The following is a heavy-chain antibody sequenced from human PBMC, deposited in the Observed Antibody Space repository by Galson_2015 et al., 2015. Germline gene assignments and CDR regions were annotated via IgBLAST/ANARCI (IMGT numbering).Heavy chain of an antibody. D-gene: IGHD2-8*01. Sequence: SVKVSCKASGYTFTNFYMHWVRQAPGQGLERVGRINPSGGTTSSAQKFQGRVTMTRDTSTSTVYMELSNLRSDDTAVYYCARERGGKWNFDYWGQGTRVTVSS. CDR2: INPSGGTT. V-gene: IGHV1-46*01. CDR3: ARERGGKWNFDY. J-gene: IGHJ4*02. CDR1: GYTFTNFY.